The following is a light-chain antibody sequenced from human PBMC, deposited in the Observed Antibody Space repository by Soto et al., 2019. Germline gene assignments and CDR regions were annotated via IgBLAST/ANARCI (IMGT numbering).Light chain of an antibody. J-gene: IGKJ2*01. CDR2: GAS. CDR3: QQYDSSLYT. CDR1: QSVSSTY. V-gene: IGKV3-20*01. Sequence: EIVLTQSPGTLSLSPRERASLSCRASQSVSSTYVAWYQQKPGQAPRLLIYGASSRATGIPDRFSGSGSGTDFTLSISRLEPEDFAVYYCQQYDSSLYTFGQGTKLEIK.